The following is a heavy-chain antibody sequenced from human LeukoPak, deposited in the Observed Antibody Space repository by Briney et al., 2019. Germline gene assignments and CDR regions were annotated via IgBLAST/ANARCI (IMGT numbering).Heavy chain of an antibody. J-gene: IGHJ5*02. CDR2: IYFTGST. CDR1: NGSINNSSCY. Sequence: SETLSLTCTVSNGSINNSSCYWGWIRQPPGKGLEWIASIYFTGSTYSNPSLRSRVTISVDTSKNQFSLKLSSVTAADTAVYYCARDSGTTGEVKFDPWGQGTLVTVSS. D-gene: IGHD3-10*01. V-gene: IGHV4-39*07. CDR3: ARDSGTTGEVKFDP.